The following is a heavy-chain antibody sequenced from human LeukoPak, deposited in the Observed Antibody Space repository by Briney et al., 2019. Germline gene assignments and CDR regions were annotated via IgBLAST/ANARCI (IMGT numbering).Heavy chain of an antibody. CDR3: ARSVHDLRVQRLVPGLDY. V-gene: IGHV3-48*03. CDR2: IGTIISTT. J-gene: IGHJ4*02. Sequence: GGSLRLSCAASGFTFGSYEMNWVRQAPGKGLEWVAYIGTIISTTYYADSVKGRFTVSRDDAKSSLYLQMSSLRAEDTAIYYCARSVHDLRVQRLVPGLDYWGQGTLATVSS. D-gene: IGHD6-13*01. CDR1: GFTFGSYE.